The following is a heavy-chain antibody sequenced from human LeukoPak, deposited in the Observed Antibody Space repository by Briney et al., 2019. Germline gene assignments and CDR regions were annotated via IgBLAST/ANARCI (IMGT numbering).Heavy chain of an antibody. CDR1: GYSFTSYW. CDR2: IYPGDSDT. V-gene: IGHV5-51*01. J-gene: IGHJ3*02. D-gene: IGHD3-22*01. CDR3: ARLSGYYDGVSAFDI. Sequence: GESLKISCKASGYSFTSYWIGWMRQMPGKGMRWMGIIYPGDSDTRYSPSFQGQVTISADKSISTAYLQWSSLKASDTAMYYCARLSGYYDGVSAFDIWGQGTMVTVSS.